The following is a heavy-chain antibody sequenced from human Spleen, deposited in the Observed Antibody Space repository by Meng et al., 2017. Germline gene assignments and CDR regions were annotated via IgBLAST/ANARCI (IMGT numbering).Heavy chain of an antibody. Sequence: QVQLQESGPGLVKPSQTLSLTCTVSGASISRIGYYWSWIRQHPGKGLEWIGEINHSGSTNYQPSLQNRVTISLDTSKSQFSLRLTSVTAADTAVYYCARGPGLSSHDGNRIPPDYWGPGTLVTVSS. CDR3: ARGPGLSSHDGNRIPPDY. CDR1: GASISRIGYY. D-gene: IGHD3-22*01. V-gene: IGHV4-31*03. CDR2: INHSGST. J-gene: IGHJ4*02.